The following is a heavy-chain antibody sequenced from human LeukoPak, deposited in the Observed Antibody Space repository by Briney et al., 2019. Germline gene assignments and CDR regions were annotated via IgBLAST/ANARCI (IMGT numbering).Heavy chain of an antibody. V-gene: IGHV3-33*01. Sequence: GGSLRLSCAASGFTFNNYGMHWVRQAPGKGLEWVAVIWYDGRSKYYADSVKGRFTISRDNSKNTLYLQMNGLRAEDTAVYYCARDQSRREGSYYIILDYWGQGTLVTVSS. CDR3: ARDQSRREGSYYIILDY. CDR2: IWYDGRSK. D-gene: IGHD1-26*01. CDR1: GFTFNNYG. J-gene: IGHJ4*02.